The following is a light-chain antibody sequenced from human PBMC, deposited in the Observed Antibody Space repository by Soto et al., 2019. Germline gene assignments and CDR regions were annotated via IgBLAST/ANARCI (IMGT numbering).Light chain of an antibody. Sequence: DIQMTQSPSTLSASIGDRVTITCRASQTISKWLAWYQQKPGTAPKVLIFDASTLQSGVPSRFSGDGSGTEFTLPLNRLQPDDFCTFYCQTYNHDVYGFGQGTKLEI. CDR1: QTISKW. CDR3: QTYNHDVYG. J-gene: IGKJ2*03. CDR2: DAS. V-gene: IGKV1-5*01.